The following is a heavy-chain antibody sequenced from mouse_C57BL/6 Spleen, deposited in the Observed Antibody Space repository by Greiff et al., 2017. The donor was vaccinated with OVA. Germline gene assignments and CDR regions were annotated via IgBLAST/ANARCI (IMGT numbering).Heavy chain of an antibody. Sequence: VKLQQSGPELVKPGASVKISCKASGYAFSSSWMNWVKQRPGKGLEWIGRIYPGDGDTNYNGKFKGKATLTADKSSSTAYMQLSSLTSEDSAVYFCARRANPGYFDVWGTGTTVTVSS. V-gene: IGHV1-82*01. J-gene: IGHJ1*03. CDR2: IYPGDGDT. CDR3: ARRANPGYFDV. CDR1: GYAFSSSW. D-gene: IGHD3-1*01.